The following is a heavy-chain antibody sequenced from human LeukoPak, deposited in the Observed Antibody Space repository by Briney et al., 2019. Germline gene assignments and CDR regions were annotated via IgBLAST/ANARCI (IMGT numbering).Heavy chain of an antibody. D-gene: IGHD3-10*01. V-gene: IGHV4-4*02. CDR3: ASFAGHTYYYGSGSSDYAFDI. Sequence: SGTLSLTCAVSGGSISSSNWWSWVRQPPGKGLEWIGEIYHSGSTNYNPSLKSRVTISVDKSKNQFSLKLSSVTAADTAVYYCASFAGHTYYYGSGSSDYAFDIWGQGTMVTVSS. CDR2: IYHSGST. J-gene: IGHJ3*02. CDR1: GGSISSSNW.